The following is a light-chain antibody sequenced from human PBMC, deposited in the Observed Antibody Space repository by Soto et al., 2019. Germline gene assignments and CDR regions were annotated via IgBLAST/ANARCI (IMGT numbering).Light chain of an antibody. J-gene: IGLJ1*01. CDR1: SSDVGGYNY. CDR3: SSYTSGSTYV. Sequence: QSALTQPASGSGSPGQSITICCTGTSSDVGGYNYVSWYQQHPGKAPKLIIYEVSNRPSEISNRFSGSKSGNTASLTISGLQAEDEADYYCSSYTSGSTYVFGTGTKLTVL. CDR2: EVS. V-gene: IGLV2-14*01.